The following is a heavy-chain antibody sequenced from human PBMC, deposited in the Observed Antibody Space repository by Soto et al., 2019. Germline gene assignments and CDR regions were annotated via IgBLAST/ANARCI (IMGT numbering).Heavy chain of an antibody. CDR2: ISYDGSNK. J-gene: IGHJ3*02. CDR1: GFTFSSYA. CDR3: ARGGLLSGYSGYVEDDDAFDI. D-gene: IGHD5-12*01. Sequence: QVQLVESGGGVVQPGRSLRLSCAASGFTFSSYAMHWVRQAPGKGLEWVAVISYDGSNKYYADSVKGRFTISRDNSKNTLYRQMNSLRVEDTAVYYCARGGLLSGYSGYVEDDDAFDIWGQGTMVTVSS. V-gene: IGHV3-30-3*01.